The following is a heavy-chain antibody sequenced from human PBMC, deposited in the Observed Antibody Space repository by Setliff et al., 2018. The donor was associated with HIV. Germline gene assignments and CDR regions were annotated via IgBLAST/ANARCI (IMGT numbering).Heavy chain of an antibody. CDR2: IYYSGDT. Sequence: NPSETLSLTCIVSGGSINSTSYYWGWIRQPPGQGLEWIGSIYYSGDTFYNTSLKTRITISVDTSKNPLSLKVSSLTAADTAVYYCARAPYYDYRGLAVYYFDYWGQGTLVTV. V-gene: IGHV4-39*07. CDR3: ARAPYYDYRGLAVYYFDY. CDR1: GGSINSTSYY. J-gene: IGHJ4*02. D-gene: IGHD3-22*01.